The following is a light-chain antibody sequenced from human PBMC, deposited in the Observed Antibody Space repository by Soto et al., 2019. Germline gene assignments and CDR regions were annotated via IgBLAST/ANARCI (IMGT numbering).Light chain of an antibody. CDR3: HQSDSTPPIS. Sequence: DIQMTQSPSSLSASVGDRVTITCRASQNIDNHLNWYQQKPGKAPKLLVYAASSLQSGVPSRFSGSGSGIDFTLIISSLQPEDFAIYYCHQSDSTPPISVGQGTKVEIK. CDR1: QNIDNH. CDR2: AAS. V-gene: IGKV1-39*01. J-gene: IGKJ2*01.